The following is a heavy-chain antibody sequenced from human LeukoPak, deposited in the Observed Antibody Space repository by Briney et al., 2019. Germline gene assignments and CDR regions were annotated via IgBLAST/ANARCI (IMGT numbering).Heavy chain of an antibody. CDR2: IYTSGST. CDR1: GGSISSSSYY. J-gene: IGHJ3*01. D-gene: IGHD6-13*01. V-gene: IGHV4-61*02. Sequence: SETLSLTCTVSGGSISSSSYYWSWIRQPAGKGLEWIGRIYTSGSTNYNPSLKSRVTTSVDTSKNQFSLKLSSVTAADTAVYYCAREPPYSSSPLGVWGQGTMVTVSS. CDR3: AREPPYSSSPLGV.